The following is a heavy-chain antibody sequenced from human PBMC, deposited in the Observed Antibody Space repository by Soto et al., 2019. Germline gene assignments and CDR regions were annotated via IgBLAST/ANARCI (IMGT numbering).Heavy chain of an antibody. CDR2: IFSSGTP. CDR3: ARYRLFGVRRSWFDP. CDR1: GGSISNGTYS. Sequence: QVHLQESGPGLVKLSQTLSLTCTVSGGSISNGTYSWSWIRQHPGKGLEWIGHIFSSGTPSYNPSLASRLTIAVDTSEKQFSLRLSSVTAPDTAVYYCARYRLFGVRRSWFDPGGQGTLVSVAS. D-gene: IGHD2-8*01. V-gene: IGHV4-31*03. J-gene: IGHJ5*02.